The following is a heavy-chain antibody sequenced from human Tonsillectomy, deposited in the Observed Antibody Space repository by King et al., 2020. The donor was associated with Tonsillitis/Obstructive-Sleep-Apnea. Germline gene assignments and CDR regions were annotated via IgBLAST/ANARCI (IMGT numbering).Heavy chain of an antibody. CDR3: ARDAGYGRVDIVSTELDY. J-gene: IGHJ4*02. V-gene: IGHV3-30*04. CDR1: GFTFSAYS. Sequence: VQLVESGGGVVQPGRSLRLSCAASGFTFSAYSMHWVRQAPGRGLEWVALISYDDGSNKYYADSVKGRFTISRDNSKNTLYVQMNSLRAEDTAVYYCARDAGYGRVDIVSTELDYWGQGTLVTVSS. CDR2: ISYDDGSNK. D-gene: IGHD5/OR15-5a*01.